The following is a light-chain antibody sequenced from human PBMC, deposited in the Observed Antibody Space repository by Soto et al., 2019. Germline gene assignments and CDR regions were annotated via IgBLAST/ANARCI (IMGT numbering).Light chain of an antibody. CDR2: LGS. J-gene: IGKJ5*01. Sequence: DIVMTQSPLSLPVTPGEPASISCRSSQSLLHSNENNYLDWYLQKPGQSPQLLIYLGSNRASGVPDRFSGSGSGTDFTLKIIRVEAEDVGVYYCMQALQTPITFGQGTRLEIK. V-gene: IGKV2-28*01. CDR3: MQALQTPIT. CDR1: QSLLHSNENNY.